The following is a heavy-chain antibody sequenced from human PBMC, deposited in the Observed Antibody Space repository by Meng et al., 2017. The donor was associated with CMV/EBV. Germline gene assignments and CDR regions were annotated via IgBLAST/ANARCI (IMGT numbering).Heavy chain of an antibody. J-gene: IGHJ6*02. Sequence: SGPTLVKPTQTLTLTCTFPGFSLSTSGMCVSWVRQPPGKALEWLALIDWDDDKYYSTSLKTRLTISKDTSKNQVVLTMTNMDPVDTATYYCARTPQLAGYYYYGVDVWGQGTTVTVSS. CDR2: IDWDDDK. CDR3: ARTPQLAGYYYYGVDV. V-gene: IGHV2-70*20. D-gene: IGHD6-6*01. CDR1: GFSLSTSGMC.